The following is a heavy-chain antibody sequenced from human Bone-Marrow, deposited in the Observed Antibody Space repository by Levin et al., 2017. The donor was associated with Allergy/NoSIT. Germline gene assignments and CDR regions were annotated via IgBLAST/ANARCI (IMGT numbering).Heavy chain of an antibody. CDR3: ARGRVAGGSRGTPTWYYGMDV. V-gene: IGHV4-34*01. CDR2: INHSGST. D-gene: IGHD1-26*01. J-gene: IGHJ6*02. CDR1: GGSFSGYY. Sequence: PSETLSLTCAVYGGSFSGYYWSWIRQPPGKGLEWIGEINHSGSTNYNPSLKSRVTISVDTSKNQFSLKLSSVTAADTAVYYCARGRVAGGSRGTPTWYYGMDVWGQGTTVTVSS.